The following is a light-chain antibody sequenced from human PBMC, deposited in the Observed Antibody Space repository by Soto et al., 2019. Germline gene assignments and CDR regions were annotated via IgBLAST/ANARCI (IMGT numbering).Light chain of an antibody. CDR3: QQYNSYQWT. Sequence: DIQMTQSPSTLSASVGDRVTITCRASQSISSWLAWYQQKPGKAPTLLIYNASSLDSGVPSRFSGSGSGTEFTLTISSLQPDDFATYYCQQYNSYQWTFGQGTKVEIK. CDR2: NAS. J-gene: IGKJ1*01. CDR1: QSISSW. V-gene: IGKV1-5*03.